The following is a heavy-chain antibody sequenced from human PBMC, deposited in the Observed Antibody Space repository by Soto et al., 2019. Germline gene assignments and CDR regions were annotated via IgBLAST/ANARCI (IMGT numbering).Heavy chain of an antibody. V-gene: IGHV3-23*01. CDR3: AKDPGDCSSTSCYPYYYYGMDV. D-gene: IGHD2-2*01. Sequence: GGSLRLSCAASGFTFSSYAMSWVRQAPGKGLEWVSAISGSGGSTYYADSVKGRFTISRDNSKNTLYLQMNSLRAEDTAVYYCAKDPGDCSSTSCYPYYYYGMDVWXQGTTVTVSS. CDR2: ISGSGGST. J-gene: IGHJ6*02. CDR1: GFTFSSYA.